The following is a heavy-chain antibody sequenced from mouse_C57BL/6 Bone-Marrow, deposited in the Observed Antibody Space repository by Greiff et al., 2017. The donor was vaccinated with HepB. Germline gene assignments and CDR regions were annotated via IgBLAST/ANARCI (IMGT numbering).Heavy chain of an antibody. Sequence: VQLQQPGAELVRPGSSVKLSCKASGYTFTSYWMHWVKQRPIQGLEWIGNIDPSDSETHYNQKFKDKATLTVDKSSSTAYMQLSSLTSEDSAVYYCARLGYYGSSAYYYAMDYWGQGTSVTVSS. CDR3: ARLGYYGSSAYYYAMDY. CDR1: GYTFTSYW. CDR2: IDPSDSET. J-gene: IGHJ4*01. V-gene: IGHV1-52*01. D-gene: IGHD1-1*01.